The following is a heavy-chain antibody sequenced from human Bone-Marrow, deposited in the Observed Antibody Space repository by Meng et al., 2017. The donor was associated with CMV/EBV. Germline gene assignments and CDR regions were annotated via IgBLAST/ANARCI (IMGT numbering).Heavy chain of an antibody. Sequence: GESLKISCAASGFSFSTYGLHWVRQAPGKGLEWVSVISGGGSTTYYADSVKGRFTLSRDNSKNTVYLQMNSLRADDTAVYYCAKKVSGNAPLDYWGQGTLVTVSS. CDR2: ISGGGSTT. CDR3: AKKVSGNAPLDY. V-gene: IGHV3-23*01. D-gene: IGHD5/OR15-5a*01. J-gene: IGHJ4*02. CDR1: GFSFSTYG.